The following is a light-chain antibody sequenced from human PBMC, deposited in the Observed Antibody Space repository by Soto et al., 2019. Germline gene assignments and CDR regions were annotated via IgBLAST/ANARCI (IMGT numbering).Light chain of an antibody. V-gene: IGKV1-17*01. CDR2: AAS. J-gene: IGKJ1*01. CDR3: LQHNSYPWT. Sequence: DIQMTQSPSTLAGSVGQRLTISYRASQGIRNDLGWYKQKPGKAPKRMSYAASSLQSGVPSRFRGSGSGTEFTLTISSLKPEDFETYYCLQHNSYPWTFGQGTKVDIK. CDR1: QGIRND.